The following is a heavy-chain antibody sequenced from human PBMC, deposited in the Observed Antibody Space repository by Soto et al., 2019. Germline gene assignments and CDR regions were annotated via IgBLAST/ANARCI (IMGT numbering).Heavy chain of an antibody. CDR1: GGSITNTDYY. CDR2: IDYSGST. J-gene: IGHJ6*02. V-gene: IGHV4-30-4*01. CDR3: ARGGPYYYGMDV. Sequence: SETLSLTCSVSGGSITNTDYYWNWIRQSPGKGLEWIGSIDYSGSTYYNPSLKSRVIISADTSKNLFSLKLRSVTAADTALYFCARGGPYYYGMDVWGQGTTVTVSS.